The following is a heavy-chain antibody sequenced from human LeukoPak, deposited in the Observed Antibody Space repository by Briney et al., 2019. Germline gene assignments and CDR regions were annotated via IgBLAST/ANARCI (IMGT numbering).Heavy chain of an antibody. CDR2: INPNSGGT. CDR1: GYTFTGYY. J-gene: IGHJ6*03. V-gene: IGHV1-2*02. CDR3: ARGPEGYYYYYYMDV. Sequence: ASVKVSCKASGYTFTGYYMHWVRQAPGQGLEWMGWINPNSGGTNYAQKFQGRVTMTRDTSISTAYMELSRLRSDDTAVYYCARGPEGYYYYYYMDVWGKGTTVTVSS.